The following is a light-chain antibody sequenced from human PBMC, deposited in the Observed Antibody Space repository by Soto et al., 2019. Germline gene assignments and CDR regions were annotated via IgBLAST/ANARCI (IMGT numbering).Light chain of an antibody. V-gene: IGKV3-15*01. CDR3: QPSNNWPLT. CDR2: DTS. Sequence: EVMMELTRATLRGSAGEGTTLSCRASQGIGDTLAWYQHKPGQTPRLLIYDTSTRATGVPTRFSCSRSGAEFTLTCSSRQSADLAVYYWQPSNNWPLTSRGGTKVDIK. J-gene: IGKJ4*01. CDR1: QGIGDT.